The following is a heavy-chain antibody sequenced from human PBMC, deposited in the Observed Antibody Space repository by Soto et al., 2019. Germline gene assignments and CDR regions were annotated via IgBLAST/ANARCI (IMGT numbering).Heavy chain of an antibody. J-gene: IGHJ4*02. V-gene: IGHV4-34*01. CDR3: ATSYYDFWSGLKYYFDY. D-gene: IGHD3-3*01. CDR2: VTHSGGT. CDR1: GGSCTGYY. Sequence: PLETLSLTCAVYGGSCTGYYWNWIRQSPGKGLEWIGEVTHSGGTKYNPSLKSRVTISVDTSKNQFSLKLNSVTAADTAVYYCATSYYDFWSGLKYYFDYWGRGTLVTVSS.